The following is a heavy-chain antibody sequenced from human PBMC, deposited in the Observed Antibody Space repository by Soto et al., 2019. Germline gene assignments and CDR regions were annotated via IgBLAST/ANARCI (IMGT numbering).Heavy chain of an antibody. V-gene: IGHV4-39*01. J-gene: IGHJ6*02. CDR2: IYYSGST. D-gene: IGHD2-15*01. CDR1: GGSISSSSYY. CDR3: ASQDSYYYYYGMDV. Sequence: SETLSLTCTVSGGSISSSSYYWGWIRQPPGKGLEWIGSIYYSGSTYYNPSLKSRVTISVDTSKNQFSLKLSSVTAADTAVYYCASQDSYYYYYGMDVSGQGTTVTVSS.